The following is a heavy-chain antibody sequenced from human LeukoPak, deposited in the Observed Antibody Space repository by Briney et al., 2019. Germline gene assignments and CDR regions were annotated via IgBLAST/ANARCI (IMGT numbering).Heavy chain of an antibody. V-gene: IGHV3-23*01. J-gene: IGHJ4*02. Sequence: GGSLRLSCAASGFTFSNYAMNWVRQAPGKGLEWVSAMSGSGGSTYYADSVKGRFTISRDNSKNTLYLQMNSLRAEDTAVYYCAKDHIKYPVAWGQGTLVTVSS. D-gene: IGHD1-14*01. CDR1: GFTFSNYA. CDR3: AKDHIKYPVA. CDR2: MSGSGGST.